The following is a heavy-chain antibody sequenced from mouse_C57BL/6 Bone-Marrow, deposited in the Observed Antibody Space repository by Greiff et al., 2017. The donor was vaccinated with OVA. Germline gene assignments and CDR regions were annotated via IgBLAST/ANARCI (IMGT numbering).Heavy chain of an antibody. J-gene: IGHJ3*01. CDR2: IYPRSGNT. V-gene: IGHV1-81*01. Sequence: QVHVKQSGAELARPGASVKLSCKASGYTFTSYGISWVKQRTGQGLEWIGEIYPRSGNTYYNEKFKGKATLTADKSSSTAYMELRSLTSEDSAVYFCARRGYYGSSPAWFAYWGQGTLVTVSA. CDR1: GYTFTSYG. D-gene: IGHD1-1*01. CDR3: ARRGYYGSSPAWFAY.